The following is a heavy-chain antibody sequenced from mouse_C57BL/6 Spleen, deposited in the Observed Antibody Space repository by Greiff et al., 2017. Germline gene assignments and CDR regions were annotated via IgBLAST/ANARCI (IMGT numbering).Heavy chain of an antibody. CDR2: IYPGSGNT. CDR3: ARDYSNYYAMDY. Sequence: VQGVESGPELVKPGASVKISCKASGYSFTSYYIHWVKQRPGQGLEWIGWIYPGSGNTKYNEKFKGKATLTADTSSSTAYMQLSSLTSEDSAVYYCARDYSNYYAMDYWGQGTSVTVSS. V-gene: IGHV1-66*01. CDR1: GYSFTSYY. J-gene: IGHJ4*01. D-gene: IGHD2-5*01.